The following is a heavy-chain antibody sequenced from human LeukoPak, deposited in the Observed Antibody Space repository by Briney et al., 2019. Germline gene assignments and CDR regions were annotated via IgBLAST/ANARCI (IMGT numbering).Heavy chain of an antibody. J-gene: IGHJ1*01. CDR2: INAGNGNI. D-gene: IGHD3-9*01. Sequence: ASVKVSCKASGYIFTNYAMHWVRQAPGQRLEWMGWINAGNGNIKYSQNFQGRVTITRDTSASTAYMELSSLRSEDTAVYYCARGVREFDILTGYYTPAEYFQQWGQGTLVTVSS. CDR3: ARGVREFDILTGYYTPAEYFQQ. CDR1: GYIFTNYA. V-gene: IGHV1-3*01.